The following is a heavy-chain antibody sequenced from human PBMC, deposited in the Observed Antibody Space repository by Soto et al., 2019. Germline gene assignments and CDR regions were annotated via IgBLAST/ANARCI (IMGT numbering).Heavy chain of an antibody. CDR3: ARSIVGGTALDY. V-gene: IGHV1-3*05. D-gene: IGHD2-21*02. J-gene: IGHJ4*02. CDR1: GYTFTSYA. CDR2: INAGNGNT. Sequence: QVQLVQSGAEEKKPGASVKVSCKASGYTFTSYAMHWVRQAPGQRLEWMGWINAGNGNTKYSQKFQGRVTITRDTSASTADMEVSRLRAEDTGGEYRARSIVGGTALDYWGQGTLVTVSS.